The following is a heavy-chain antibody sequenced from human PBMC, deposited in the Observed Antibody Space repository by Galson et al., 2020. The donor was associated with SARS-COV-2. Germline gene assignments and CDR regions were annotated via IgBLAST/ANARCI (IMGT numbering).Heavy chain of an antibody. CDR2: IYPGDSDT. J-gene: IGHJ6*02. V-gene: IGHV5-51*01. D-gene: IGHD3-16*01. Sequence: KVSCKGFGYTFSNHWIGWVRQMPDKGLEWMGVIYPGDSDTKYNPSLQGQVTFSVDHSTSTAYLHWSSLKASDTAIYYCARHSRGGITFDYYYYGLDVWGQGTTVTVSS. CDR1: GYTFSNHW. CDR3: ARHSRGGITFDYYYYGLDV.